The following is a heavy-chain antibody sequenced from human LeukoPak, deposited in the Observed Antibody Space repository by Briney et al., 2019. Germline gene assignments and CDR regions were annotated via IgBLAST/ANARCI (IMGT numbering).Heavy chain of an antibody. V-gene: IGHV3-21*01. CDR2: ISSSSSYI. Sequence: AGGSLRLSCAASGFTFSSYSMNWVRQAPGKGLEWVSSISSSSSYIYYADSVKGRFTISRDNAKNSLYLQMNSLRAEDTAVYCCAREGVAGTGYYFDYWGQGTLVTVSS. CDR1: GFTFSSYS. D-gene: IGHD6-19*01. J-gene: IGHJ4*02. CDR3: AREGVAGTGYYFDY.